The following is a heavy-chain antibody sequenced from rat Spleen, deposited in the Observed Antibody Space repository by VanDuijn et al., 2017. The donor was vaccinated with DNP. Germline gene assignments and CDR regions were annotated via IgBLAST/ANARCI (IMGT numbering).Heavy chain of an antibody. Sequence: EVQLQESGPGLVKPSQSLSLTCSVTGYSITSNYWAWIRKFPGNKMEWMGYISYSGSTSYNPSLKSRISITRDTSKNQFFLQFNSVTTEDTATYYCARSSSILDYFNYWGQGVMVTVSS. CDR2: ISYSGST. J-gene: IGHJ2*01. V-gene: IGHV3-1*01. CDR3: ARSSSILDYFNY. D-gene: IGHD1-6*01. CDR1: GYSITSNY.